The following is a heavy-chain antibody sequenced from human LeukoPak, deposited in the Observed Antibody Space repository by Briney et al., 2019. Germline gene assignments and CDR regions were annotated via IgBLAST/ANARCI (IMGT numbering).Heavy chain of an antibody. Sequence: PSDTLSLTCTVSGGSISSYYWSWIRQPAGKGLEWIGRIYTSGSTNYNPSLKSRVTISVDKSKNQFSLKLSSVTAADTAVYYCAREADTNAEDWFDPWGQGTLVTVSS. J-gene: IGHJ5*02. CDR2: IYTSGST. CDR3: AREADTNAEDWFDP. V-gene: IGHV4-4*07. CDR1: GGSISSYY.